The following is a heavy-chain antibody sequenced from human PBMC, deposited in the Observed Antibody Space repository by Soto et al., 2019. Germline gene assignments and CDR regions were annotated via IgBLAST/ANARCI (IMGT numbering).Heavy chain of an antibody. CDR1: GFTFISYG. CDR3: AKDHDYGDYGRWFDP. J-gene: IGHJ5*02. CDR2: ISYDGSNK. V-gene: IGHV3-30*18. Sequence: LRLSCAASGFTFISYGMHWVRQAPGKGLEWVAVISYDGSNKYYADSVKGRFTISRDNSKNTLYLQMNSLRAEDTAVYYCAKDHDYGDYGRWFDPWGQGTLVTVSS. D-gene: IGHD4-17*01.